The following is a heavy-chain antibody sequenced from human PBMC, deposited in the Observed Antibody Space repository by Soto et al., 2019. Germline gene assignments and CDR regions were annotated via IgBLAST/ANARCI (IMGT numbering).Heavy chain of an antibody. CDR1: GFTLRSYA. D-gene: IGHD4-17*01. CDR3: ATNYGDYYYYGMDV. Sequence: EVQLVESGGGLVQPGGSLRLSCAASGFTLRSYAMHWVRQAPGKGLEYVSAISSNGGSTYYANSVKGRFTISRDNSKNTLYLQMGSLRAEDMAVYYCATNYGDYYYYGMDVWGQGTTVTVSS. V-gene: IGHV3-64*01. CDR2: ISSNGGST. J-gene: IGHJ6*02.